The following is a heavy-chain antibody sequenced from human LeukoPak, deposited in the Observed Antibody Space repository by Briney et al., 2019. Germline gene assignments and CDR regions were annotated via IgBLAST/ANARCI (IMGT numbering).Heavy chain of an antibody. CDR1: GFSLSGYW. CDR2: NNGDGSTT. J-gene: IGHJ4*02. V-gene: IGHV3-74*01. Sequence: PGGSLRLSCVASGFSLSGYWMYWVRQAPGKGLMYISRNNGDGSTTNYADVVKGRFTISRDNSKNTLYLQMNSLRAEDTAVYYCARFGGYCSSTSCFDYWGQGTLVTVSS. CDR3: ARFGGYCSSTSCFDY. D-gene: IGHD2-2*01.